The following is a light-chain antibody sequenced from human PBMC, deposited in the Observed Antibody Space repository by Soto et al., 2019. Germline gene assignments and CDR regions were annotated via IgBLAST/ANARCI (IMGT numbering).Light chain of an antibody. Sequence: EIVLTQSPGTLSLSPGERATLSCRASQSVSSSYLAWYQQKPGQAPRLLIYGASTRATGIPDRFSGSGSGTDFTLTISRLEPEDFAVYYCQQYGSSIKTFGQGTRLEIK. V-gene: IGKV3-20*01. CDR2: GAS. CDR3: QQYGSSIKT. CDR1: QSVSSSY. J-gene: IGKJ5*01.